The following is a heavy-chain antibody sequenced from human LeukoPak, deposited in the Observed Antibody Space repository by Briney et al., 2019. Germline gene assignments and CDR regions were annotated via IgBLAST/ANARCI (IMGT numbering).Heavy chain of an antibody. CDR3: ARDSYYDSSGYFIDAFDI. CDR2: ISSSSSYI. Sequence: GGSLRLSCAASGFTFSSYSMNWVRQAPGKGLEWVSSISSSSSYIYYADSVKGRFTISRDNAKNSLYLQMNSLRAEDTAVYYCARDSYYDSSGYFIDAFDIWGQGTKVTVSS. J-gene: IGHJ3*02. D-gene: IGHD3-22*01. CDR1: GFTFSSYS. V-gene: IGHV3-21*01.